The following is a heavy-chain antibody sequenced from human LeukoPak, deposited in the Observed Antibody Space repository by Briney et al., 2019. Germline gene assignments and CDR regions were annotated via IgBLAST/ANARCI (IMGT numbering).Heavy chain of an antibody. Sequence: GGSLRLSCAASGFTFSSYAMSWVRQAPGKGLEWVSAISGSGGSTYYADSVKGRFTISRDNSKNTLYLQMNSLRAEDTAVYYCAVQLRFLGWLSVDSHFDYWGQGTLVTVSS. J-gene: IGHJ4*02. CDR3: AVQLRFLGWLSVDSHFDY. D-gene: IGHD3-3*01. V-gene: IGHV3-23*01. CDR1: GFTFSSYA. CDR2: ISGSGGST.